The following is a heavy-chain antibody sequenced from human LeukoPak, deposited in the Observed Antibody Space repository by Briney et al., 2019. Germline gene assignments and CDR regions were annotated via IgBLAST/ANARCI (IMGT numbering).Heavy chain of an antibody. V-gene: IGHV3-74*01. Sequence: GGSLRLSCAASGFTFTSYWMHWVRQPPGKGLVWVSRVEHDGSRTAYADSVTGRFTISRDNARNMVYLQMSSLRAEDTAVYYCATDLGWGQGTLVTVSS. D-gene: IGHD4-17*01. CDR1: GFTFTSYW. CDR3: ATDLG. CDR2: VEHDGSRT. J-gene: IGHJ4*02.